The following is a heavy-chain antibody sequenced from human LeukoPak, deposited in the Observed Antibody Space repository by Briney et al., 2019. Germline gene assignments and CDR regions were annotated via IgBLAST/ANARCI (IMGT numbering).Heavy chain of an antibody. Sequence: SETLSLTCTVSGGSVSSYYWSWIRQPPGKGLEWIGYIYYSGSTNYNPSLKSRVTISVDTSKNQFSLKLSSVTAADTAVYYCARSVGSERDFDYWGQGTLVTVSS. CDR1: GGSVSSYY. D-gene: IGHD1-26*01. J-gene: IGHJ4*02. V-gene: IGHV4-59*02. CDR2: IYYSGST. CDR3: ARSVGSERDFDY.